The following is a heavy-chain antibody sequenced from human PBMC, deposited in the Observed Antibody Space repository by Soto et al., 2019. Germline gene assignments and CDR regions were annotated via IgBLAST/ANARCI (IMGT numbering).Heavy chain of an antibody. J-gene: IGHJ3*02. D-gene: IGHD2-2*01. CDR1: GYSFTSYW. CDR2: IYPGDSDT. CDR3: ASQGYCSSTSSLSDAFDI. Sequence: GESLKISCKGSGYSFTSYWIGWVRQMPGKGLEWMGIIYPGDSDTRYSPSFQGQVTISADKSISTAYLQWSSLKASDTAMYYCASQGYCSSTSSLSDAFDIWGQGTMVTVSS. V-gene: IGHV5-51*01.